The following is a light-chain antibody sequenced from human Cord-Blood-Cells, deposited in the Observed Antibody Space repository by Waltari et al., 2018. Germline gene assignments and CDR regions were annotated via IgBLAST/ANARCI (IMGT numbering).Light chain of an antibody. J-gene: IGLJ1*01. V-gene: IGLV2-8*01. CDR1: SSDVGGYNY. CDR2: EVS. CDR3: SSYAGSNNFV. Sequence: QSALTQPPSASGSPGQSVTISCTGTSSDVGGYNYVSWYQQHPGKAPKPMIYEVSNRPSGVPVRFSGSKSGNTASLTVSGLQAEDEADYYCSSYAGSNNFVFGTGTKVTVL.